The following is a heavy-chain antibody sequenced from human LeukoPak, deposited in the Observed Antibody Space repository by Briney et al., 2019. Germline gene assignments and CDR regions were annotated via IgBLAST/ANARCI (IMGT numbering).Heavy chain of an antibody. J-gene: IGHJ3*01. CDR1: GFTFSSYA. V-gene: IGHV3-30-3*01. CDR2: ISYDGSNK. CDR3: ARDDAGPTDAFDV. Sequence: GGSLRLSCAASGFTFSSYAMHWVRQAPGKGLEWVAVISYDGSNKYYADSVKGRFTISRDNARNSVYLQMSSLRAEDTAVYYCARDDAGPTDAFDVWGQGTVVTVSS.